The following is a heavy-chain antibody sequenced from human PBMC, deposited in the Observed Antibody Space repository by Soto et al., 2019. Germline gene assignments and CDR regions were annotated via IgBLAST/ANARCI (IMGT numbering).Heavy chain of an antibody. J-gene: IGHJ5*02. D-gene: IGHD6-13*01. V-gene: IGHV2-5*02. CDR3: AHAPGIADTTYWFDP. Sequence: QITLKESGPTLVTPTQTLTLTCTFSGFSLSTSEVGVGWIRQPPGKALQWLALIYWDDDKRYSPSLKSRLTITKDTSKNRVFLTMTNMDPGDTATDYCAHAPGIADTTYWFDPWGQGILVTVSS. CDR1: GFSLSTSEVG. CDR2: IYWDDDK.